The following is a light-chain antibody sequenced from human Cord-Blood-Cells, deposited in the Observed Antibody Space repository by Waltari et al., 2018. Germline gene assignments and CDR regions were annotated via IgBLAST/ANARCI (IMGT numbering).Light chain of an antibody. CDR2: RNN. Sequence: QSVLTQPPSASGTPGQRVTISCSGSSSNIGSNYVYWYQQLPGTAPKLLIYRNNQRPSGVPDRFSDSKSGTSASLAISWLRSEDEADYYCAAWDDSLSGYVFGTGTKVTVL. J-gene: IGLJ1*01. CDR3: AAWDDSLSGYV. V-gene: IGLV1-47*01. CDR1: SSNIGSNY.